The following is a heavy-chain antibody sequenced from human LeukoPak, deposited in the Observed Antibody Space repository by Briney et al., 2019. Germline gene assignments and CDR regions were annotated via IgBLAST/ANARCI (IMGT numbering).Heavy chain of an antibody. V-gene: IGHV3-30*02. J-gene: IGHJ4*02. D-gene: IGHD3-9*01. CDR1: GFTFSSYG. CDR2: IRYDGSNK. CDR3: ARAPLTGRDNFDY. Sequence: GGSLRPSCAASGFTFSSYGMHWVRQAPGKGLEWVAFIRYDGSNKYYSDSVKGRFTISRDNAKNSLYLQMNSLRAEDTAVYYCARAPLTGRDNFDYWGQGTLVTVSS.